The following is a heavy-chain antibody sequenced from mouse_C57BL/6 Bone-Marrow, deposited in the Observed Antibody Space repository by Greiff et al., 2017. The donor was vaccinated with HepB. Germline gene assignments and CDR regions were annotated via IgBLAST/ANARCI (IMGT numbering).Heavy chain of an antibody. J-gene: IGHJ3*01. CDR1: GFTFSSYA. CDR2: ISDGGSYT. V-gene: IGHV5-4*01. D-gene: IGHD2-1*01. Sequence: EVNVVESGGGLVKPGGSLKLSCAASGFTFSSYAMSWVRQTPEKRLEWVATISDGGSYTYYPDNVKGRFTISRDNAKNNLYLQMSNLKSEDTAMYYCARDGNYWFAYWGQGTLVTVSA. CDR3: ARDGNYWFAY.